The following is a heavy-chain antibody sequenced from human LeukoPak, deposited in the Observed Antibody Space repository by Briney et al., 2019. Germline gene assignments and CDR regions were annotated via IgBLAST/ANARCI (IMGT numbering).Heavy chain of an antibody. V-gene: IGHV3-23*01. CDR1: GFTFSSYG. D-gene: IGHD3-9*01. CDR3: AKSYYDILTGYSPGNYFDY. J-gene: IGHJ4*02. CDR2: ISGSGGST. Sequence: GGSLRLSCAASGFTFSSYGMSWVRQAPGKGLEWVSAISGSGGSTYYADSVKGRFTISRDNSKNTLYLQMNSLRAEDTAVYYCAKSYYDILTGYSPGNYFDYWGQGTLVTVSS.